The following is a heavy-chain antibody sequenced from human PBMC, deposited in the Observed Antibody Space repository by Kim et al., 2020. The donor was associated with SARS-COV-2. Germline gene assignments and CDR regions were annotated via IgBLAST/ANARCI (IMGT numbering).Heavy chain of an antibody. V-gene: IGHV4-30-4*01. CDR1: GGSISSGDYY. Sequence: SETLSLTCTVSGGSISSGDYYWSWIRQPPGKGLEWIGYIYYSGSTYYNPSLKSRVTISVDTSKNQFSLKLSSVTAADTAVYYCAREGAFASSHGTTLHLFDIWGQGTMDTVSS. D-gene: IGHD1-1*01. J-gene: IGHJ3*02. CDR2: IYYSGST. CDR3: AREGAFASSHGTTLHLFDI.